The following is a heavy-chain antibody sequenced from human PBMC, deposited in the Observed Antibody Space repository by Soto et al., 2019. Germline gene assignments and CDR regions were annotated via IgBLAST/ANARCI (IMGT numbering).Heavy chain of an antibody. CDR1: EGSSRSYD. Sequence: PSVTKCLTCTVAEGSSRSYDGSWIRQPPGKGLEWIGYIYYSGSTNYNPSLKSRVTISVDTSKNQFSLKLSSVTAADTAVYYCAGEDSSGYYSLDYWGQGTLVTVSS. D-gene: IGHD3-22*01. CDR3: AGEDSSGYYSLDY. J-gene: IGHJ4*02. CDR2: IYYSGST. V-gene: IGHV4-59*01.